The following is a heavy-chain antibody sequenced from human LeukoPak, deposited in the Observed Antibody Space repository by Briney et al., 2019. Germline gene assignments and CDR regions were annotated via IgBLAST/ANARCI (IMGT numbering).Heavy chain of an antibody. CDR1: GGTFSSYA. J-gene: IGHJ4*02. V-gene: IGHV1-8*03. Sequence: ASVKVSCKASGGTFSSYAISWVRQAPGQGLEWMGWMNPNSGNTGYAQKFQGRVTITRNASISTAYMELSSLRSEDTAVYYCARAPAAIEQGGDYWGQGTLVTVSS. CDR3: ARAPAAIEQGGDY. CDR2: MNPNSGNT. D-gene: IGHD2-2*01.